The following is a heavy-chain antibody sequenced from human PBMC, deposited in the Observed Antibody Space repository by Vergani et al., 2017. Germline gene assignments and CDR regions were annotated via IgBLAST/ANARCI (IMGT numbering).Heavy chain of an antibody. J-gene: IGHJ5*02. CDR2: IYYSGST. Sequence: QVQLQESGPGLVKPSQTLSLTCTVSGGSISSGGYYWSWIRQHPGKGLEWIGYIYYSGSTYYNPSLKSRVTISVDTSKNQFSLKLSSVTAADTAVYYCARGRMGFWSGYRIQNWFDPWGQGTLVTVSS. D-gene: IGHD3-3*01. CDR3: ARGRMGFWSGYRIQNWFDP. CDR1: GGSISSGGYY. V-gene: IGHV4-31*03.